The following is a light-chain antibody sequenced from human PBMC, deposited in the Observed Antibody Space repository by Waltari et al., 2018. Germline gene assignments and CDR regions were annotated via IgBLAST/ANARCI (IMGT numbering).Light chain of an antibody. CDR1: QSVSRSY. Sequence: EIVLTQSTGTLSFSPGDRATLSCRASQSVSRSYLAWYQQKPGQAPRLLIYGASSRTTGIPDRVSGSGSGTDFTLTISRLEPEDFAVYDCQQYDSSPRTFGQGTKVEIK. V-gene: IGKV3-20*01. J-gene: IGKJ1*01. CDR3: QQYDSSPRT. CDR2: GAS.